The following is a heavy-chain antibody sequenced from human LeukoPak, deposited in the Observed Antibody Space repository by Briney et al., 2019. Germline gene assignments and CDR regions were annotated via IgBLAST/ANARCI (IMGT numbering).Heavy chain of an antibody. V-gene: IGHV3-21*06. CDR3: ARDRSTRYSSGWYRWFDP. Sequence: PGGSLRLSCAASGFTFSSYYMNWVRQAPGKGLEWVSSISTSSSYIYYADSVKGRFTISRDNARNSLFLQMSSLRAEDTAVYYCARDRSTRYSSGWYRWFDPWGQGTLVTVSS. CDR2: ISTSSSYI. J-gene: IGHJ5*02. CDR1: GFTFSSYY. D-gene: IGHD6-19*01.